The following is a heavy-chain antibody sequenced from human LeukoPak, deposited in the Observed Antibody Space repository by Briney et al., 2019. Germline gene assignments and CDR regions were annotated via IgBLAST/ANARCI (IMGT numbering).Heavy chain of an antibody. J-gene: IGHJ4*02. CDR3: ARNVGLKFDY. V-gene: IGHV3-74*01. D-gene: IGHD1-26*01. Sequence: GGSLRLSCAASGFTFSDYWMHWVRQAPGKGLVWVSHINSDGSITNYADSVKGRFTISRDNAKNTLYLQVNSLGAEDTAVYYCARNVGLKFDYWGQGTLSPSPQ. CDR1: GFTFSDYW. CDR2: INSDGSIT.